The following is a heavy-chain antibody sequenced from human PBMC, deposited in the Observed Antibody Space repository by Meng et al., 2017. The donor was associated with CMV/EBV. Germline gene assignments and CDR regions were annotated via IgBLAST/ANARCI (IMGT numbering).Heavy chain of an antibody. Sequence: LQLQEAGPRLVKPSETLSLTCTVSGGSISSSSYYWGWIRQPPGKGLEWIGSIYYSGSTYYNPSLKSRVTISVDTSKNQFSLKLSSVTAADTAVYYCVTWLWFGELSGYYFDYWGQGTLVTVSS. D-gene: IGHD3-10*01. J-gene: IGHJ4*02. V-gene: IGHV4-39*07. CDR2: IYYSGST. CDR3: VTWLWFGELSGYYFDY. CDR1: GGSISSSSYY.